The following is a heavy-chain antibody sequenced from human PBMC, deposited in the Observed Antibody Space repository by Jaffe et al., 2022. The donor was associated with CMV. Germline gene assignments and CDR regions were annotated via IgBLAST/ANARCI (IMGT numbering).Heavy chain of an antibody. Sequence: QVQLQESGPGLVKPSETLSLTCTVSGGSVSSGSYYWSWIRQPPGKGLEWIGYIYYSGSTNYNPSLKSRVTISVDTSKNQFSLKLSSVTAADTAVYYCAGVDLAGVVNYYYYYGMDVWGQGTTVTVSS. D-gene: IGHD3-3*01. CDR3: AGVDLAGVVNYYYYYGMDV. CDR1: GGSVSSGSYY. J-gene: IGHJ6*02. V-gene: IGHV4-61*01. CDR2: IYYSGST.